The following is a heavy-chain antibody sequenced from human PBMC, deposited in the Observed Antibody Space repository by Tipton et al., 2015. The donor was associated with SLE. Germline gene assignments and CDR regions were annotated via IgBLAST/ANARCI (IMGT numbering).Heavy chain of an antibody. Sequence: QLVQSGAEVKKPGESLKISCKGSGYNFFGYWIGWVRQRPGKGLEWMGIIYPDNSDTRYSPSFQGQVTSSADKSINTAYLHWSSLKASDTAMYYCARYMGETLAKNWFDPWGQGTLVTVYS. V-gene: IGHV5-51*03. D-gene: IGHD5-12*01. CDR3: ARYMGETLAKNWFDP. CDR2: IYPDNSDT. J-gene: IGHJ5*01. CDR1: GYNFFGYW.